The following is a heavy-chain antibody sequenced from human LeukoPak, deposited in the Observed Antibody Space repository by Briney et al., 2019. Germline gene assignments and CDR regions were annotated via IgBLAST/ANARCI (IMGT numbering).Heavy chain of an antibody. J-gene: IGHJ5*02. V-gene: IGHV4-61*01. CDR3: AREPLRAESRWFDP. CDR1: GDSISSSHYY. CDR2: IYYNGNT. D-gene: IGHD1-26*01. Sequence: SETLSLTCTVSGDSISSSHYYWGWIRQSPGKGLEWIGYIYYNGNTNYNPSLRSRVTISVDTSKNQFSLKLSSVTAADTAVYYCAREPLRAESRWFDPWGQGILVTVSS.